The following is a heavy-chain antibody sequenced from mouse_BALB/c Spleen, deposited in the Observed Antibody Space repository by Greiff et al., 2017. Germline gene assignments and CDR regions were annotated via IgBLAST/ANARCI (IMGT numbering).Heavy chain of an antibody. CDR2: IYPGDGDT. D-gene: IGHD1-1*01. CDR3: AREFYYYGSAWFAY. Sequence: QVQLKESGAELARPGASVKLSCKASGYTFTSYWMQWVKQRPGQGLEWIGAIYPGDGDTRYTQKFKGKATLTADKSSSTAYMQLSSLASEDSAVYYCAREFYYYGSAWFAYWGQGTLVTVSA. CDR1: GYTFTSYW. V-gene: IGHV1-87*01. J-gene: IGHJ3*01.